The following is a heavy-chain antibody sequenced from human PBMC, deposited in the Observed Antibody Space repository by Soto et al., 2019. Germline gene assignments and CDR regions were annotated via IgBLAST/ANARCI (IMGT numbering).Heavy chain of an antibody. CDR2: MSHSGGT. CDR3: ARVERGTATTVVDAFDI. Sequence: QVQLQQRGAGLLKPSETLSLTCAVYGGSVSGANYYWSWIRQPPGKGLEWIGEMSHSGGTHFNPSLKSRVTISVDTSTNQFSLKKSSVTAADTALYYCARVERGTATTVVDAFDIWGPGTMVTVSS. J-gene: IGHJ3*02. V-gene: IGHV4-34*01. D-gene: IGHD1-1*01. CDR1: GGSVSGANYY.